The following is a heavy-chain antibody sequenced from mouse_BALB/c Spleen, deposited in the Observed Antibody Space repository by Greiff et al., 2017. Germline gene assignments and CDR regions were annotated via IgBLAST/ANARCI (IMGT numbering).Heavy chain of an antibody. V-gene: IGHV1-4*01. J-gene: IGHJ4*01. CDR1: GYTFTSYT. D-gene: IGHD2-14*01. CDR2: INPSSGYT. CDR3: AREGYVGYYAMDY. Sequence: VKLVESGAELARPGASVKMSCKASGYTFTSYTMHWVKQRPGQGLEWIGYINPSSGYTNYNQKFKDKATLTADKSSSTAYMQLSSLTSEDSAVYYSAREGYVGYYAMDYWGQGTSVTVSS.